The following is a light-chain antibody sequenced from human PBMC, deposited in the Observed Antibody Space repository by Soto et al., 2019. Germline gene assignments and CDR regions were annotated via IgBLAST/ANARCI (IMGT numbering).Light chain of an antibody. Sequence: QSVLTQPASVSGSPGQAITLSCTGTSSDVGSNNLVSWYQQHPAKAPKLRIYEGSKRPSGVSNRFSGSKSGNTASLTSSGLQAEDEADYYCCSYAGSRDVVFGRGTKVTVL. CDR3: CSYAGSRDVV. CDR2: EGS. J-gene: IGLJ2*01. V-gene: IGLV2-23*01. CDR1: SSDVGSNNL.